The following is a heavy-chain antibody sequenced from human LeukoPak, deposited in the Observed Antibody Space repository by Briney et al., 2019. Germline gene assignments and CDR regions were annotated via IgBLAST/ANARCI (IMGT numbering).Heavy chain of an antibody. V-gene: IGHV1-8*02. CDR1: GYTFTSYG. D-gene: IGHD2-2*01. CDR3: AREYIVVVPDGMDV. Sequence: ASVKVSCKASGYTFTSYGISWVRQATGQGLEWMGWMNPNSGNTGYAQKFQGRVTMTRNTSISTAYMELSSLRSEDTAVYYCAREYIVVVPDGMDVWGQGTTVTVSS. CDR2: MNPNSGNT. J-gene: IGHJ6*02.